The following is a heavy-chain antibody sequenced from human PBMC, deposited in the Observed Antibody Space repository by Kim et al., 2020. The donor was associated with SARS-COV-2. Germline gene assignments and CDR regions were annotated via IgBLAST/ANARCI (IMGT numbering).Heavy chain of an antibody. CDR1: GYTFTSYD. J-gene: IGHJ5*02. D-gene: IGHD3-9*01. Sequence: ASVKVSCKASGYTFTSYDINWVRQATGQGLEWMGWMNPNSGNTGYAQKFQGRVTMTRNTSISTAYMELSSLRSEDTAVYYCARGCYDILTCLPRFGPWGQGTLVTVSS. CDR3: ARGCYDILTCLPRFGP. V-gene: IGHV1-8*01. CDR2: MNPNSGNT.